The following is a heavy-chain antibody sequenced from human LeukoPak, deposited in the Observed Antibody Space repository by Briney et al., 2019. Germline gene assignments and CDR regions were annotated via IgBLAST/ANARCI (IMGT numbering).Heavy chain of an antibody. J-gene: IGHJ6*04. D-gene: IGHD6-25*01. CDR3: THPAYYYNVDV. CDR1: GLTFSVSA. V-gene: IGHV3-73*01. Sequence: GGSLRLSCSASGLTFSVSAIHWVRQASGKGLEWVVRIKTKADNYATAYAASVKGRFTISRDDSTNTAYLQMNSLKTEDTAVYYCTHPAYYYNVDVWGKGTTVTVSS. CDR2: IKTKADNYAT.